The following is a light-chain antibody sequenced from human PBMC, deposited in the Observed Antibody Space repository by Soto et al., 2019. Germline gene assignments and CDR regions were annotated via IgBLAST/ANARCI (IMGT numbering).Light chain of an antibody. CDR2: EVR. CDR3: SSYTSGSTQV. CDR1: SSDVGGYNY. V-gene: IGLV2-14*01. J-gene: IGLJ1*01. Sequence: QSVLTQPASVSGSPGQSITISCTGTSSDVGGYNYVSWYQQHPGKAPKPMIYEVRNKHSGVSNRFSGSKSGNTAALTISGRQEEDEAAYYCSSYTSGSTQVFGTGTKLTVL.